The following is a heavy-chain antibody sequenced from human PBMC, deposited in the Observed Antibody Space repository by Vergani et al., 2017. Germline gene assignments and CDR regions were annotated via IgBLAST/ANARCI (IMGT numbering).Heavy chain of an antibody. D-gene: IGHD3-22*01. Sequence: EVQLVESGGGLVQPGGSLRLSCAASGFTFSSYWMHWVRQAPGKGLVWVSRLNSDGSSTSYADSVKGRFTISRDNAKNTLYLQMNSLRAEDTAVYYCASYYYDSSGYYWAPWGQGTLVTVSS. CDR3: ASYYYDSSGYYWAP. J-gene: IGHJ4*02. CDR2: LNSDGSST. V-gene: IGHV3-74*01. CDR1: GFTFSSYW.